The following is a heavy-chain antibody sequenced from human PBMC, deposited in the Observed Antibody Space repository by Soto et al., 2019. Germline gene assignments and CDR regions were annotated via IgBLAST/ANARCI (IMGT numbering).Heavy chain of an antibody. CDR3: ARQGTQVVPAAMDV. CDR2: IYYSGST. CDR1: GGSISSYY. J-gene: IGHJ6*04. Sequence: SETLSLTCPVSGGSISSYYWSWIRQPPGKGLEWIGYIYYSGSTNYNPSLKSRVTISVDTSKNQFSLKLSSVTAADTAVYYCARQGTQVVPAAMDVWGKGTTVTVSS. D-gene: IGHD2-2*01. V-gene: IGHV4-59*08.